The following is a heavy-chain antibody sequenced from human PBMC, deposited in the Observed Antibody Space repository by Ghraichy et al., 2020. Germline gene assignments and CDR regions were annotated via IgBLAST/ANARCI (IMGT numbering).Heavy chain of an antibody. J-gene: IGHJ4*02. CDR2: IDWDDDK. CDR1: GFSLSTSGMC. CDR3: ALNYYDSSGYYTLDY. D-gene: IGHD3-22*01. Sequence: PTLVKPTQTLTLTCTFSGFSLSTSGMCVSWIRQPPGKALEWLALIDWDDDKYYSTSLKTRLTISKDTSKNQVVLTMTNMDPVDTATYYCALNYYDSSGYYTLDYWGQGTLVTVSS. V-gene: IGHV2-70*01.